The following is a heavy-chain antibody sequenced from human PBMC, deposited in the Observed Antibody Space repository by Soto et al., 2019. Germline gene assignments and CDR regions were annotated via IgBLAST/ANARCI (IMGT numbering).Heavy chain of an antibody. Sequence: QVHLVQSGAEVKKPGASVKVSCKGSGYDFTTYGITWVRQAPGQGLEWMAWISAHNGNTDYAQKLQGRVTVTRDTSTSTAYMELRSLRSDDTAMYYCVRGRYGVYWGQGALVTVSS. V-gene: IGHV1-18*01. J-gene: IGHJ4*02. CDR1: GYDFTTYG. CDR3: VRGRYGVY. D-gene: IGHD3-10*01. CDR2: ISAHNGNT.